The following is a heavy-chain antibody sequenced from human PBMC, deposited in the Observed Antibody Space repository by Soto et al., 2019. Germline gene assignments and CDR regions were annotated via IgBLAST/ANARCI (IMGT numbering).Heavy chain of an antibody. CDR3: AHIPNYYQYEWFGP. J-gene: IGHJ5*02. CDR1: GFSLTTRGVG. V-gene: IGHV2-5*02. CDR2: IYWDDDK. D-gene: IGHD3-16*01. Sequence: QITLKESGPTLVKPTQTLTLTCTFSGFSLTTRGVGVGGIRQPPGKALECLALIYWDDDKRYSPSLQSRLSIRKNTSKNQVVLTMTNVDPVDTATYYCAHIPNYYQYEWFGPWGQGTLVSLSS.